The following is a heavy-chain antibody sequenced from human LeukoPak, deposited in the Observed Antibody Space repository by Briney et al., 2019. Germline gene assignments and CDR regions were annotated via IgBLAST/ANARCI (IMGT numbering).Heavy chain of an antibody. CDR2: IYYSGST. Sequence: SETLSLTCTVTGGSVSSGTYYRSWIRQPPGKGLEWLGYIYYSGSTNYNPSLKSRVTISVDTSKNQFSLKLSSVTAADTAVYYCARDRVRGNSNPYFDYWGQGTLVTVSS. V-gene: IGHV4-61*01. D-gene: IGHD4-11*01. CDR1: GGSVSSGTYY. CDR3: ARDRVRGNSNPYFDY. J-gene: IGHJ4*02.